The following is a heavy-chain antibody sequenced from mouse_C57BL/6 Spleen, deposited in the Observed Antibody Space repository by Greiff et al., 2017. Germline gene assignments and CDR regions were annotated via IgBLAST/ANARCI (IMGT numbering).Heavy chain of an antibody. D-gene: IGHD2-5*01. CDR2: ISYDGSN. CDR1: GYSITSGYY. J-gene: IGHJ1*03. V-gene: IGHV3-6*01. Sequence: EVHLVESGPGLVKPSQSLSLTCSVTGYSITSGYYWNWIRQFPGNKLEWMGYISYDGSNNYNPSLKNRISITRDTSKNQFFLRLNSVTTEGTATYYCAIDRLYSNWGYWYFDVWGTGTTVTGSS. CDR3: AIDRLYSNWGYWYFDV.